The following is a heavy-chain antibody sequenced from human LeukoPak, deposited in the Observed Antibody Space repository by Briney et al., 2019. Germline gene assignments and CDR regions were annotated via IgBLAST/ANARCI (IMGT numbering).Heavy chain of an antibody. J-gene: IGHJ4*02. V-gene: IGHV4-30-4*01. Sequence: SETLSLTCTVSGGSISSGDYSWSGIRQPPGNGLEWIGYIYYSGSTYYNPSLKSRVTISVDTSKNQFSLKLSSVTAADTAVYYCARQNFERYCSGGSCYFFDYWGQGTLVTVSS. D-gene: IGHD2-15*01. CDR1: GGSISSGDYS. CDR2: IYYSGST. CDR3: ARQNFERYCSGGSCYFFDY.